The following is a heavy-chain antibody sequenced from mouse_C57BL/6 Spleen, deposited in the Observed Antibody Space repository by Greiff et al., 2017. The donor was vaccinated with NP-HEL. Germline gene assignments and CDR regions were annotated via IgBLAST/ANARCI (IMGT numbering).Heavy chain of an antibody. CDR2: IDPSDSYT. CDR3: AIADGSIFYY. D-gene: IGHD1-1*01. J-gene: IGHJ2*01. Sequence: QVQLKQPGAELVKPGASVKLSCKASGYTFTSYWMQWVKQRPGQGLEWIGEIDPSDSYTTYNQKFKGKATLTVDTSSSTAYMQLSSLTSEDSSVYYCAIADGSIFYYWGQGTTLTVSS. V-gene: IGHV1-50*01. CDR1: GYTFTSYW.